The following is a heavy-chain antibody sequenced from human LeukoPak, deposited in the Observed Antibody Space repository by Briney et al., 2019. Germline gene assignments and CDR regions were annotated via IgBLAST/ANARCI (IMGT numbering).Heavy chain of an antibody. D-gene: IGHD1-26*01. CDR2: ISPDGSVT. Sequence: GGSPRLSCAASGFNLRTFWIHWNRQDAGGRLVWVSRISPDGSVTTYTASVKGRFAISRDNAKNTLYLEMNSLRADDAAIYYCVSDSGLRSGGDSWGQGTPVTVSS. CDR3: VSDSGLRSGGDS. CDR1: GFNLRTFW. J-gene: IGHJ4*02. V-gene: IGHV3-74*01.